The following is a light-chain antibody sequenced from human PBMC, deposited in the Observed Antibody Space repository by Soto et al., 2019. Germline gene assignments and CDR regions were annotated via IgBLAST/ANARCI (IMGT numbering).Light chain of an antibody. Sequence: QSVLTQPPSVSAAPGQKVTISCSGGNSNIGSHYVSWYQQLPGTAPKLLLYDNDVRLSGIPDRFSGPKSGTSVTLDITGLQTGDEADYYCATWDSSLNSVVFGAGTKLTVL. CDR2: DND. CDR1: NSNIGSHY. J-gene: IGLJ1*01. V-gene: IGLV1-51*01. CDR3: ATWDSSLNSVV.